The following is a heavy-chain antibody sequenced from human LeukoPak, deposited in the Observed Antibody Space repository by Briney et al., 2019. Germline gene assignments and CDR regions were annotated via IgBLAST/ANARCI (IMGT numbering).Heavy chain of an antibody. J-gene: IGHJ4*02. CDR3: ARDFGSSSWYGGFDY. CDR2: IYYSGST. D-gene: IGHD6-13*01. V-gene: IGHV4-39*07. Sequence: SETLSLTCTVSGGSISSSSYYWGWIRQPPGKGLEWIGSIYYSGSTYYNPSLKSRVTISVDTSKNQFSLKLSSVTAADTAVYYCARDFGSSSWYGGFDYWGQGTLVTVSS. CDR1: GGSISSSSYY.